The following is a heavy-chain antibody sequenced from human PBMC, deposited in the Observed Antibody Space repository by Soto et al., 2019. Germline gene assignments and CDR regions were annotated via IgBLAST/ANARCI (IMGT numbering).Heavy chain of an antibody. CDR3: AGWGGNDNNY. J-gene: IGHJ4*02. Sequence: EVQLLGSGGGLVQPGGSLRLSCVGSGFTFSTYWMNWVRQAPGMGLEWVANINPEGSVGRYVDSVKGRFTTSRDNAKNSLYLQMSSLRADDTAVYFCAGWGGNDNNYWGQGILVTVSS. CDR1: GFTFSTYW. D-gene: IGHD3-16*01. CDR2: INPEGSVG. V-gene: IGHV3-7*03.